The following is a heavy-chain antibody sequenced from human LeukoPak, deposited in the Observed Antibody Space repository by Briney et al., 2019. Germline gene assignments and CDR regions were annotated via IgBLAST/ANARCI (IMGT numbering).Heavy chain of an antibody. CDR3: ARGRATVDY. CDR2: IYYSGST. J-gene: IGHJ4*02. D-gene: IGHD5-12*01. Sequence: SETLSLTCTVSGGSISSSSYYWGWVRQPPGKGLEWIGYIYYSGSTYYNPSLKSRVTISVDTSKNQFSLKLSSVTAADTAVYYCARGRATVDYWGQGTLVTVSS. V-gene: IGHV4-39*07. CDR1: GGSISSSSYY.